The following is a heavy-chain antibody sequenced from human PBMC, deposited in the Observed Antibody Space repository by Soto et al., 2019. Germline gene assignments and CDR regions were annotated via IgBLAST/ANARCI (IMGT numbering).Heavy chain of an antibody. CDR2: IGESGTPT. Sequence: EVQLLESGGGLVQPGGSLRLSCAASGFTFSSYAMKWVRQAPGKGLEWVSLIGESGTPTYYADSVKGRFTISRDNSGNTLFLERYSLRAEDTAVDYCARYIPGVRYYGMDVWGQGTTVTVSS. D-gene: IGHD2-2*01. V-gene: IGHV3-23*01. CDR1: GFTFSSYA. CDR3: ARYIPGVRYYGMDV. J-gene: IGHJ6*02.